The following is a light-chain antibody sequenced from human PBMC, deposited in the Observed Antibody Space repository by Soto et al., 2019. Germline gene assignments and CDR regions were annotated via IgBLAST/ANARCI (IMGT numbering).Light chain of an antibody. CDR2: EVT. CDR1: SSDVGGYKY. J-gene: IGLJ3*02. CDR3: SSYGDSTKLL. V-gene: IGLV2-8*01. Sequence: QSALTQPPSASGSPGQSVTISCTGTSSDVGGYKYVSWYQQHSGRAPKLMIYEVTKRPSGVPDRFSGSKSGNTAYLTVSGLQAEDEPDYYCSSYGDSTKLLFGGGTKLTVL.